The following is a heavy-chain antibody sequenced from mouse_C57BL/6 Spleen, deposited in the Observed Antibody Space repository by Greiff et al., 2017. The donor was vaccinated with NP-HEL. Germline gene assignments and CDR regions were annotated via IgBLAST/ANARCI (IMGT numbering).Heavy chain of an antibody. J-gene: IGHJ2*01. CDR1: GFSLTSYG. CDR3: ARNSDGYYADY. Sequence: VQLQQSGPGLVQPSQSLSITCTVSGFSLTSYGVHWVRQSPGKGLEWLGVIWSGGSTDYNAAFISRLSISKDNSKSQVFFKMNSLQADDTAIYYCARNSDGYYADYWGQGTTLTVSS. D-gene: IGHD2-3*01. V-gene: IGHV2-2*01. CDR2: IWSGGST.